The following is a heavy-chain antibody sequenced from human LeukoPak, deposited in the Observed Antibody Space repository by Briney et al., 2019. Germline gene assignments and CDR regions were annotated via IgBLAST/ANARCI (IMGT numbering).Heavy chain of an antibody. J-gene: IGHJ6*02. Sequence: PSETLSLTCTVSGGSISSGGYYWSWIRQHPGKGLEWIGYIYYSGSTYYNPSLKSRVTISVDTSKNQFSLKLSSVTAADTAVYYCATEVRDIVVVPGRQTPNYGMDVWGQGTTVTVSS. CDR2: IYYSGST. CDR3: ATEVRDIVVVPGRQTPNYGMDV. D-gene: IGHD2-2*01. CDR1: GGSISSGGYY. V-gene: IGHV4-31*03.